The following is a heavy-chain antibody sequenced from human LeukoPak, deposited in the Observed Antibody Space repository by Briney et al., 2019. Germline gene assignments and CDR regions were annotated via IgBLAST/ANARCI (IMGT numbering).Heavy chain of an antibody. V-gene: IGHV3-7*04. CDR1: GFTFSSYW. D-gene: IGHD2-2*01. Sequence: GGSLRLSCAASGFTFSSYWMSWVRQAPGKGLERVANIKQDGSEKFYVDSVKGRFTISRANSKNTLYLQMNSLRGEDTAVYYCARGSSSYCSSTSCYMDVWGQGTTVIVSS. CDR2: IKQDGSEK. J-gene: IGHJ6*02. CDR3: ARGSSSYCSSTSCYMDV.